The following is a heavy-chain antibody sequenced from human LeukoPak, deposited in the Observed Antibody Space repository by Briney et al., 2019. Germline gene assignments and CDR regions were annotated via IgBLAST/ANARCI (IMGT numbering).Heavy chain of an antibody. D-gene: IGHD1-26*01. Sequence: ASVKVSCKASGYTFTSYDINWVRQATGQGLEWMGWMNPNSGNTGYAQKFQARVTITRNTSISIAYMELSSLRSEDTAVYYCARGGAAHDAFDIWGQGTMVTVSS. CDR2: MNPNSGNT. CDR1: GYTFTSYD. CDR3: ARGGAAHDAFDI. V-gene: IGHV1-8*03. J-gene: IGHJ3*02.